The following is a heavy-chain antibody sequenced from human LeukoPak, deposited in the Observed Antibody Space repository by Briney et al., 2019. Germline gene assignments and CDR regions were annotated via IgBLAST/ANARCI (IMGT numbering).Heavy chain of an antibody. CDR1: GGSISSSSYY. V-gene: IGHV4-39*01. J-gene: IGHJ4*02. CDR2: IYYSGST. CDR3: ARFMGGSYYFDY. D-gene: IGHD3-16*01. Sequence: SETLSLTCAVSGGSISSSSYYWGWIRPPPGKGLEWIGSIYYSGSTYYNPSLKSRVTISVDTSKNQFSLKLSSVTAADTAVYYCARFMGGSYYFDYWGQGTLVTVSS.